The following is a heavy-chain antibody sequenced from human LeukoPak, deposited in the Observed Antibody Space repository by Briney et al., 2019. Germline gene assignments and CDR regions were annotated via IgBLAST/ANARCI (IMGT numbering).Heavy chain of an antibody. J-gene: IGHJ2*01. Sequence: GGSLRLSCAASGFTFSSYSMNWVRQAPGKGLEWVSSISSSSSYIYYADSVKGRLTISRDNAKNSLYLQMNSLRAEDTAVYYCARGGYTLYWYFDLWGRGTLVTVSS. CDR1: GFTFSSYS. CDR3: ARGGYTLYWYFDL. V-gene: IGHV3-21*01. D-gene: IGHD6-13*01. CDR2: ISSSSSYI.